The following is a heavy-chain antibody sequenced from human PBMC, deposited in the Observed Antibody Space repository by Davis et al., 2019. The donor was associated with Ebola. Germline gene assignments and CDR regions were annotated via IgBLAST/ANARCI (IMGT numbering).Heavy chain of an antibody. Sequence: PGGSLRLSCAASGFTFSILAMSWVSQAPGKGLEWISSISGCGDNTYYADSVKGRFTISRDNSRNTLHLQMNRLRAEDTAVYFCAKQRESYYDNFDSWGQGTLVTVSS. V-gene: IGHV3-23*01. J-gene: IGHJ4*02. CDR2: ISGCGDNT. D-gene: IGHD1-26*01. CDR3: AKQRESYYDNFDS. CDR1: GFTFSILA.